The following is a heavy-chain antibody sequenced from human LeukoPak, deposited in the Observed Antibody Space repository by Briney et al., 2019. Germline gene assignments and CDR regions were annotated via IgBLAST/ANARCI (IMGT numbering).Heavy chain of an antibody. Sequence: PGGSLRLSCAASGFTFSSYAMNWGRHRQGKGLGWDSSISIIGDGTTYADSVKGRFTISRDNFKNTPYLQMYSLRAEDTAVYYCAKAIRASISVIVVVKASFDYWGQGTLVTVSS. CDR1: GFTFSSYA. CDR3: AKAIRASISVIVVVKASFDY. D-gene: IGHD3-22*01. V-gene: IGHV3-23*01. CDR2: ISIIGDGT. J-gene: IGHJ4*02.